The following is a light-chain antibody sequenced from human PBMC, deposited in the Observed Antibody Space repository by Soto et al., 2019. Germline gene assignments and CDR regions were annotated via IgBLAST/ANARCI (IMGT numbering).Light chain of an antibody. CDR1: SSDIGGYNY. J-gene: IGLJ2*01. CDR3: SSYTSSSIMI. Sequence: QSALTQPASVSGSPGQSITISCTGTSSDIGGYNYVSWYQQHPGKAPKLIIYDVNNRPSGVSSRFSGSESGNTASLTISGLQAEGEADYYCSSYTSSSIMIFGGGTKLTVL. CDR2: DVN. V-gene: IGLV2-14*03.